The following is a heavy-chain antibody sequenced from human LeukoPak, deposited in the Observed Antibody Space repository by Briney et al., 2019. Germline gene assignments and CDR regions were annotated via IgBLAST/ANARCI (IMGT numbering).Heavy chain of an antibody. J-gene: IGHJ6*02. CDR2: IYYSGST. CDR1: GGSISSYY. Sequence: NSSETLSLTCTVSGGSISSYYWSWIRQPPGKGLEWIGYIYYSGSTNYNPSLKSRVTISVDTSKNQFSLNLSSVTAADTAVYYCASAYYYYYGMDVWGQGTTVTVSS. V-gene: IGHV4-59*01. CDR3: ASAYYYYYGMDV.